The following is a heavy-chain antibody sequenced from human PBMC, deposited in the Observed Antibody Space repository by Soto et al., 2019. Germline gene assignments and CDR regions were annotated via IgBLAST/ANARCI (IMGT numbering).Heavy chain of an antibody. J-gene: IGHJ4*02. CDR1: GFTFSSYG. CDR3: ASIFASELQVAGPTSVRAGGDS. Sequence: QVQLVESGGGVVQPGRSLRLSCAASGFTFSSYGMHWVRQAPGKGLEWVAVIWYDGSNKYYADSVKGRVTISRDNSKNTLYPQMNSLRAEETAVYYCASIFASELQVAGPTSVRAGGDSWGQGTLVTVSS. D-gene: IGHD6-19*01. CDR2: IWYDGSNK. V-gene: IGHV3-33*01.